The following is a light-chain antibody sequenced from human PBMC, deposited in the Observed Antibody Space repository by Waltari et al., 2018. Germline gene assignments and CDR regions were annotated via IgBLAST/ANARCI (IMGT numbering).Light chain of an antibody. V-gene: IGLV2-23*02. CDR1: TSDIGRYNL. J-gene: IGLJ3*02. CDR3: CSYGGASLRV. CDR2: EVN. Sequence: QSALTQPASVSGSPGQSITISCTGTTSDIGRYNLVSWYQQHPGEVPKLIIYEVNKRLSGVSNRFSGSKSGNTASLTISGLQPEDEADYYCCSYGGASLRVFGGGTKVTVL.